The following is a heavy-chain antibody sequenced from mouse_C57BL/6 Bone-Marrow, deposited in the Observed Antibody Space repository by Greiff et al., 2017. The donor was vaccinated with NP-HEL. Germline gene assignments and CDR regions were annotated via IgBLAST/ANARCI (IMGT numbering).Heavy chain of an antibody. Sequence: EVMLVESGGGLVKPGGSLKLSCADSGFTFSDYGMHWVRQAPEKGLEWVAYISSGSSTLYYADTVQGRFTISRDNAKNTLFLQMTSLRSEDTAMYYCARFITTAPYYAMDYWGQGTSVTVSS. CDR1: GFTFSDYG. V-gene: IGHV5-17*01. CDR2: ISSGSSTL. J-gene: IGHJ4*01. D-gene: IGHD1-1*01. CDR3: ARFITTAPYYAMDY.